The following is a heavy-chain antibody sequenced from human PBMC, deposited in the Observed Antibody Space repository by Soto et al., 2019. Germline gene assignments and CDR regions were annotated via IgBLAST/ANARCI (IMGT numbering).Heavy chain of an antibody. D-gene: IGHD3-22*01. V-gene: IGHV4-4*02. CDR2: VYYDGSV. Sequence: SETPSLTCNVSGVSLSSGNWWSWVRQSPEKGLEWIGEVYYDGSVNYYPSFERRVTISVDRSKNQFSLKLSSVTAADTAIYYCARQVVVTSYYFDYWGPGTLGTVSS. CDR1: GVSLSSGNW. CDR3: ARQVVVTSYYFDY. J-gene: IGHJ4*02.